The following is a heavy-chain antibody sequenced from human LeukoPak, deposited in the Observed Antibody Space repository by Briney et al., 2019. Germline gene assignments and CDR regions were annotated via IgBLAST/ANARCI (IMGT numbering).Heavy chain of an antibody. CDR3: ARVIVGASHDAFDI. Sequence: ASVTVSFTASGYTFTSCGISWVRQAPGQGLEWMGWISAYSGNTNYAQRLQGRVTMTTDTSTSAVYMELRSLRSDDTAVYYCARVIVGASHDAFDIWGQGTMVTVSS. D-gene: IGHD1-26*01. J-gene: IGHJ3*02. V-gene: IGHV1-18*01. CDR2: ISAYSGNT. CDR1: GYTFTSCG.